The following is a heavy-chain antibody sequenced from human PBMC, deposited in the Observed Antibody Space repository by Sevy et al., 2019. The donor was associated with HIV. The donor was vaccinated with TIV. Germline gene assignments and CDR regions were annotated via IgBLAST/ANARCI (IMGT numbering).Heavy chain of an antibody. CDR2: ISSGSTYT. V-gene: IGHV3-11*06. J-gene: IGHJ4*02. Sequence: GGSLRLSCEVSGFTFSDFYMSWIRQAPGKGLECVSDISSGSTYTKSADSVKGRFTISRDNAKNSLYLQMNSLRVEDTAVYYCARDRRNYAGQYFDYWGQGTLVTVSS. CDR3: ARDRRNYAGQYFDY. D-gene: IGHD1-7*01. CDR1: GFTFSDFY.